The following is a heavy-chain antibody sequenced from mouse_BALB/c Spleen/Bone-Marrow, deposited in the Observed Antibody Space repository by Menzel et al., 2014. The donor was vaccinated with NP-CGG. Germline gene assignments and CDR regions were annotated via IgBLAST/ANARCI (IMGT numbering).Heavy chain of an antibody. J-gene: IGHJ2*01. CDR1: GYSITSDYA. CDR2: ISYSGST. V-gene: IGHV3-2*02. CDR3: ARYDYDVGYFDY. D-gene: IGHD2-4*01. Sequence: DVKLVEPGPGLVKPSQFLSLTCTVTGYSITSDYAWNWIRQSPGNKLEWMGYISYSGSTSYNPSLKSRISITRDTSKNQFFLQLNSVTTEDTATYYCARYDYDVGYFDYWGQGTTLTVSS.